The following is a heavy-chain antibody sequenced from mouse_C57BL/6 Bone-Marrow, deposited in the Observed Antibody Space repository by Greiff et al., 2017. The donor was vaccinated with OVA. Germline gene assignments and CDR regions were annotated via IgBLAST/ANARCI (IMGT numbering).Heavy chain of an antibody. Sequence: VQGVESGPGLVAPSQSLSITCTVSGFSLTSYAISWVRQPPGKGLEWLGVIWTGGGTNYNSALKSRLSISKDNSKSQVYLKMISLPSDDTARYYCARNFVVSRAWFAYWGQGTLVTVSA. CDR3: ARNFVVSRAWFAY. V-gene: IGHV2-9-1*01. CDR1: GFSLTSYA. J-gene: IGHJ3*01. CDR2: IWTGGGT. D-gene: IGHD6-2*01.